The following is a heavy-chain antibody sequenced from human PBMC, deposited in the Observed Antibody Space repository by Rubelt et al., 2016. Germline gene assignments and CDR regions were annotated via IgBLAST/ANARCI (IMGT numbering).Heavy chain of an antibody. Sequence: QITLKESGPTLVKPTQTLTLTCTFSGFSLSTSGVGVGWIRQPPGKALEWLALIYWDDDKRYIPSLKGRPTITKDTSKNQVVLTMTNMDPVDTATYYWAHRIGVAGTSLLDYWGQGILVTVSS. CDR2: IYWDDDK. CDR1: GFSLSTSGVG. J-gene: IGHJ4*02. D-gene: IGHD6-19*01. CDR3: AHRIGVAGTSLLDY. V-gene: IGHV2-5*02.